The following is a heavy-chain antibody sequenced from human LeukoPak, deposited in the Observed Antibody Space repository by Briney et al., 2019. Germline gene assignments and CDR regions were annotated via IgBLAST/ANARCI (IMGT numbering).Heavy chain of an antibody. J-gene: IGHJ4*02. CDR1: GFTFSSYS. CDR2: ISSGSSYI. D-gene: IGHD6-6*01. CDR3: ARQYSSSWDFDY. V-gene: IGHV3-21*01. Sequence: GGSLRLSCAASGFTFSSYSMNWVRQAPGKGLEWVSSISSGSSYIYYADSVKGRFTISRDNAKNSLYPQMNSLRAEDTAVYYCARQYSSSWDFDYWGQGTLVTVSS.